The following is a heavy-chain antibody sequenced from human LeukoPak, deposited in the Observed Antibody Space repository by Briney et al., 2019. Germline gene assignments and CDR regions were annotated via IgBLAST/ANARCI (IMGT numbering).Heavy chain of an antibody. J-gene: IGHJ4*02. V-gene: IGHV3-48*01. CDR3: AREPYCSSTSCYARYYFDY. Sequence: GGSLRLSCAASGFTFSNYNMNWVRQAPGKGLEWVSYISGTSNAIDYADSVKGRFTISRDNAKNTLYLQMNSLRAEDTAVYYCAREPYCSSTSCYARYYFDYWGQGTLVTVSS. CDR2: ISGTSNAI. D-gene: IGHD2-2*01. CDR1: GFTFSNYN.